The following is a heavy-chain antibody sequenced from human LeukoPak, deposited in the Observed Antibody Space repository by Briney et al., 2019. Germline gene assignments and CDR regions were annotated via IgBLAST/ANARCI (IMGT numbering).Heavy chain of an antibody. CDR1: NGSISNYY. D-gene: IGHD6-13*01. CDR3: ARAPGIAAAGTHFDF. V-gene: IGHV4-59*01. Sequence: PSETLSLTCTVSNGSISNYYWSWIRQTTRHELEGIGFIYYSGSSNYNPSLKSRVTMSVDTSKNQFSLKLSSVTAGDTAVYYCARAPGIAAAGTHFDFWGQGTLVTVSA. J-gene: IGHJ4*02. CDR2: IYYSGSS.